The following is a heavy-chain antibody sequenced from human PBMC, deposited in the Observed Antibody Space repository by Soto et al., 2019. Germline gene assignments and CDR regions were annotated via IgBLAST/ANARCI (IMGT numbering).Heavy chain of an antibody. Sequence: ASVKVSCKASGYTFTNYAMHWVRQAPGQRLEWMGWVNAGNDNTKYSQNFQGRVTITRDTSASTVYMELSSLRSEDTAVYYCARGGGIVVVTAPYDHWCQGTLVTVSS. CDR1: GYTFTNYA. J-gene: IGHJ4*02. V-gene: IGHV1-3*01. CDR2: VNAGNDNT. D-gene: IGHD2-21*02. CDR3: ARGGGIVVVTAPYDH.